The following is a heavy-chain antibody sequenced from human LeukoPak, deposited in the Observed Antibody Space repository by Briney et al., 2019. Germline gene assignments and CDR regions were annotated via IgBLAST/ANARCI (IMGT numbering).Heavy chain of an antibody. J-gene: IGHJ4*02. D-gene: IGHD2-15*01. V-gene: IGHV3-74*01. CDR3: ARAHCSGGSCYYFDY. CDR1: GFTFSSYW. CDR2: INSDGSST. Sequence: GGSLRLSCAASGFTFSSYWMHWVRQAPGKGLVWVSRINSDGSSTNYADSVKGRFTISRDNAKNTLYLQMNSLRAEDTAVYYCARAHCSGGSCYYFDYWGQGTLVTVSS.